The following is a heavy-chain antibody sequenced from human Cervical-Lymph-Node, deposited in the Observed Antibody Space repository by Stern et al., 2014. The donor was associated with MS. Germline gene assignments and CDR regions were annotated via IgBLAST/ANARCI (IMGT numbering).Heavy chain of an antibody. CDR3: ARVTEFLRFFYPDY. D-gene: IGHD3-3*01. CDR1: GGSVSSGSRY. V-gene: IGHV4-31*03. CDR2: LSYSGNT. J-gene: IGHJ4*02. Sequence: QLQLQESGPGLVKPSQTLTLTCTVSGGSVSSGSRYWSWIRQHPGKGLEWIGYLSYSGNTYYSPSLQSRLTISMDTSKTQFSLKLRSVTAADTAIYYCARVTEFLRFFYPDYWGQGTLVTVSS.